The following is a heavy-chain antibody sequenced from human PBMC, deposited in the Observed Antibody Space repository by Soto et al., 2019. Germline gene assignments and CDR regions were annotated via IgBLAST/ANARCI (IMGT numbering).Heavy chain of an antibody. D-gene: IGHD2-15*01. CDR2: ISGSGGST. CDR1: GFTFSSYA. V-gene: IGHV3-23*01. CDR3: ATLTAVVHEFDY. J-gene: IGHJ4*02. Sequence: GGSLRLSCAASGFTFSSYAMSWVRQAPGKGLEWVSAISGSGGSTYYADSVKGRFTISRDNSKNTLYLQMNSLRAEDTAVYYCATLTAVVHEFDYWGQGTLVTASS.